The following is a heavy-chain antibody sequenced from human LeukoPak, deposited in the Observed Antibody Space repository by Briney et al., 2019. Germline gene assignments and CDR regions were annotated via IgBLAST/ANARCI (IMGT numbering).Heavy chain of an antibody. CDR3: ARERVELEPAAGFDY. CDR2: IYYTGNT. J-gene: IGHJ4*02. V-gene: IGHV4-39*07. D-gene: IGHD1-1*01. CDR1: GVSISNSNYY. Sequence: SETLSLTCTVSGVSISNSNYYWGWIRQPPGKGLEWIVSIYYTGNTYYNSSLKSRVTISVDRSKNQFSLKLSSVTAADTAVYYCARERVELEPAAGFDYWGQGTLVTVSS.